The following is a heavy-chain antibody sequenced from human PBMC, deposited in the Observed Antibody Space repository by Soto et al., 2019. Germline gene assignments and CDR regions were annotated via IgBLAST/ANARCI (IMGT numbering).Heavy chain of an antibody. CDR2: INHSGST. CDR3: ARGNSDGAARRNLNWFDP. V-gene: IGHV4-34*01. Sequence: QVQLQQWGAGRLKPSETLSLTCAVYGGSFSGYYWSWIRQPPGQGLEWIGEINHSGSTNYNPSLKSRVTISVDTSKNQFSLKLSSVTAADTAVYYCARGNSDGAARRNLNWFDPWGQGTLVTVSS. D-gene: IGHD6-6*01. CDR1: GGSFSGYY. J-gene: IGHJ5*02.